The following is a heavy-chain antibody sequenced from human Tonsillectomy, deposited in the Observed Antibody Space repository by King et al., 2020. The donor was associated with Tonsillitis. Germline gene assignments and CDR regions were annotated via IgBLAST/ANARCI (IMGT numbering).Heavy chain of an antibody. Sequence: VQLVESGGGLVKPGGSLRLSCTAFGYTFRDYDMGWIRQAPGKGLEWISYISSSAGYIFYADSVKGRFTISRDNVMNSLFLQMNSLRAEDTAVYYCARDRWPALILHEDPTIGAGAFDRWGQGTLVTVSS. CDR2: ISSSAGYI. CDR1: GYTFRDYD. V-gene: IGHV3-11*01. J-gene: IGHJ5*02. CDR3: ARDRWPALILHEDPTIGAGAFDR. D-gene: IGHD3/OR15-3a*01.